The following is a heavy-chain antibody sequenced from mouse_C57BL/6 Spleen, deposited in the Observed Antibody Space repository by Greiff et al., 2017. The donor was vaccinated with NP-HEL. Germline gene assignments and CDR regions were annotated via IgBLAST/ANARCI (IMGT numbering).Heavy chain of an antibody. D-gene: IGHD1-1*01. CDR1: GYAFSSYW. CDR2: IYPGDGDT. Sequence: VQLQQSGAELVKPGASVKISCTASGYAFSSYWMNWVKQRPGKGLEWIGQIYPGDGDTNYNGKFKGKATLTADKSSSTAYMQLSSLTSEDSAVYVCARGGQGDGSSFYAMDCWGEGSSVTV. J-gene: IGHJ4*01. CDR3: ARGGQGDGSSFYAMDC. V-gene: IGHV1-80*01.